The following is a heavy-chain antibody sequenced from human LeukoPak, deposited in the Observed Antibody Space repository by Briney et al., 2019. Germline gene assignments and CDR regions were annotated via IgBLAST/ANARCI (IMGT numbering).Heavy chain of an antibody. V-gene: IGHV4-59*01. CDR1: GGSISSYY. J-gene: IGHJ4*02. Sequence: SETLSLTCTVSGGSISSYYWSWIRQPPGKGLKWIGYIYYSGSTNYNPSLKSRVTISVDTSKNQFSLKLSSVTAADTAVYYCARDRYYYDSSGYYEFFDYWGQGTLVTVSS. CDR3: ARDRYYYDSSGYYEFFDY. CDR2: IYYSGST. D-gene: IGHD3-22*01.